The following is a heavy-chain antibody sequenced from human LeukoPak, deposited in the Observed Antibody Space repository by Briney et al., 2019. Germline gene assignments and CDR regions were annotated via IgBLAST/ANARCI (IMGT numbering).Heavy chain of an antibody. J-gene: IGHJ4*02. CDR2: IYYSGST. CDR1: GGSISSGDYY. Sequence: PSQTLSLTCTVSGGSISSGDYYWSWIRQPPGKGLEWIGYIYYSGSTYYNPSLKSRVTISVDTSKNQFSLKLSSVTAADTAVYYYARGKWVAAAGMLDYWGQGTLVTVSS. D-gene: IGHD6-13*01. V-gene: IGHV4-30-4*08. CDR3: ARGKWVAAAGMLDY.